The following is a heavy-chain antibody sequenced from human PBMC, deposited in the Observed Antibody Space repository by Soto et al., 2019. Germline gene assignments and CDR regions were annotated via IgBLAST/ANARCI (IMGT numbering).Heavy chain of an antibody. CDR1: GYTLTSYY. D-gene: IGHD3-22*01. Sequence: GASVKVSCKASGYTLTSYYMHGVRQAHGQGLEWMGIINPSGGSTRYAQKFQGRVTMTRDTSTSTVYMELSSLRSEDTAVYYCARGLIYDSSGYYFDYWGQGTLVTVSS. CDR2: INPSGGST. CDR3: ARGLIYDSSGYYFDY. J-gene: IGHJ4*02. V-gene: IGHV1-46*01.